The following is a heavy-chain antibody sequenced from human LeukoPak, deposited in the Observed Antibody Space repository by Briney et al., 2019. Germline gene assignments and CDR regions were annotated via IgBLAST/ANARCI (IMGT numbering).Heavy chain of an antibody. J-gene: IGHJ5*02. D-gene: IGHD6-19*01. CDR1: GFTFSDYY. V-gene: IGHV4-34*01. CDR3: ARGLWLITGWFDP. Sequence: GSLRLSCAASGFTFSDYYMSWIRQPPGKGLEWIGEINHSGSTNYNPSLKSRVTISVDTSKNQFSLKLSSVTAADTAVYYCARGLWLITGWFDPWGQGTLVTVSS. CDR2: INHSGST.